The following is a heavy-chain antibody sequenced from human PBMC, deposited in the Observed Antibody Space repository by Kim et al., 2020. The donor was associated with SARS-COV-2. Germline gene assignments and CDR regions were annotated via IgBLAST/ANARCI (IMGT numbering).Heavy chain of an antibody. CDR2: K. Sequence: KHDVDSAKSRFTISRDNAKNSVYLQMDSLRGEDTAVYNCAGGRGVDYWGQGTLVTVSS. CDR3: AGGRGVDY. V-gene: IGHV3-7*04. J-gene: IGHJ4*02.